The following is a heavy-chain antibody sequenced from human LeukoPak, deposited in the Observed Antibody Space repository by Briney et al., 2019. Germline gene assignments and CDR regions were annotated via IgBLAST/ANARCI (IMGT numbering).Heavy chain of an antibody. V-gene: IGHV3-30*02. J-gene: IGHJ4*02. CDR1: GFTFSSYG. Sequence: GSLRLSCAASGFTFSSYGMHWVRQAPGKGLEWVAFIRYDGSNKYYADSVKGRFTISRDNSKNTLYLQMNSLRAEDTAVYYCARSPLGYCSGNSCSYFGYWGQGTLVTVSS. D-gene: IGHD2-15*01. CDR3: ARSPLGYCSGNSCSYFGY. CDR2: IRYDGSNK.